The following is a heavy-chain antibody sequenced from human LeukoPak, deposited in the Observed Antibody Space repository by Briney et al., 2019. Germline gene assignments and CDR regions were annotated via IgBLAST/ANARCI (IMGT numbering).Heavy chain of an antibody. CDR2: IYYSGST. D-gene: IGHD3-16*01. J-gene: IGHJ4*02. CDR3: ARQGDGGRAFDY. CDR1: GGSISSYY. V-gene: IGHV4-59*01. Sequence: KPSETLSLTCTVSGGSISSYYWSWIRQPPGKGLEWIGYIYYSGSTNYNPSLKSRVTISVDTSKNQFSLKLSSVTAADTAVYYCARQGDGGRAFDYWGQGTLVTVSS.